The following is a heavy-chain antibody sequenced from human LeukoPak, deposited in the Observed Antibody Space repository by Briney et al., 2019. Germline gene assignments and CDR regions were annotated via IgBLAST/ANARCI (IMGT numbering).Heavy chain of an antibody. V-gene: IGHV3-7*03. D-gene: IGHD6-25*01. J-gene: IGHJ4*02. CDR3: VRGPHIAATSY. Sequence: GGSLRLSCVASGFSFNDYRMTWVRQAPGKGLEWVANIKQDGSEKQYVDSVKGRFAISRDNAKKSLYLQINTLRAEDTAVYYCVRGPHIAATSYWGQGTLVTVSS. CDR2: IKQDGSEK. CDR1: GFSFNDYR.